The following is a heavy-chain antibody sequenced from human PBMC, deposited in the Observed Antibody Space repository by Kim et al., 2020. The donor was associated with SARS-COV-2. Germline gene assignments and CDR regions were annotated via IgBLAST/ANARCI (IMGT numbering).Heavy chain of an antibody. CDR1: GYTFTSYY. D-gene: IGHD3-22*01. Sequence: ASVKVSCKASGYTFTSYYMHWVRQAPGQGLEWMGIINPSGGSTSYAQKFQGRVTMTRDTSTSTVYMELSSLRSEDTAVYYCARGSGLPRITMIVVVHDAFDIWGQGTMVTVSS. J-gene: IGHJ3*02. CDR2: INPSGGST. V-gene: IGHV1-46*01. CDR3: ARGSGLPRITMIVVVHDAFDI.